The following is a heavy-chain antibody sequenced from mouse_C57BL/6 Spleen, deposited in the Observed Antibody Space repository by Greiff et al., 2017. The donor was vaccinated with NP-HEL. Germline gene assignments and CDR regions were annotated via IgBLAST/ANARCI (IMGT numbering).Heavy chain of an antibody. J-gene: IGHJ2*01. CDR3: ARAGGSPY. CDR2: IDPSASYT. CDR1: GYTFTSYW. V-gene: IGHV1-50*01. Sequence: QVQLQQPGAELVKPGASVKLSCKASGYTFTSYWMQWVKQRPGQGLEWIGEIDPSASYTNYNQKFKGKATLTVNTSSSTAYMQLSSLTSEDSAVYYCARAGGSPYWGQGTTLTVSS.